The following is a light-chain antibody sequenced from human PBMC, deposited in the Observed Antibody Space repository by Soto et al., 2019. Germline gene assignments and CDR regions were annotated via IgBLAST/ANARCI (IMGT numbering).Light chain of an antibody. CDR3: SSYTPSGTYV. CDR1: SLDVGAYNA. V-gene: IGLV2-14*03. Sequence: QSVLTQPASVSGSPGQSIAISCTGTSLDVGAYNAVSWYQHHPGKAPKLMIYDVSNRPSGVSDRFSGCKSGNTASLTISGLRPEDEADYYCSSYTPSGTYVFGTGTKVTVL. J-gene: IGLJ1*01. CDR2: DVS.